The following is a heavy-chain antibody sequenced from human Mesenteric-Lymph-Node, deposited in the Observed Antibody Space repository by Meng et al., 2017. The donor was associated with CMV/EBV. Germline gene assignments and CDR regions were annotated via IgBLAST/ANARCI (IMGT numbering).Heavy chain of an antibody. Sequence: GSLRLSCAVLDGSFSGYYWSWIRQPPGKGLEWIGEIRHSGSFNDNPSLKSRVTISLDTSNNQFSLKLSSVTAADTALYYCARGSTGGMDVWGQGTTVTVSS. CDR3: ARGSTGGMDV. D-gene: IGHD1-14*01. CDR1: DGSFSGYY. CDR2: IRHSGSF. J-gene: IGHJ6*02. V-gene: IGHV4-34*01.